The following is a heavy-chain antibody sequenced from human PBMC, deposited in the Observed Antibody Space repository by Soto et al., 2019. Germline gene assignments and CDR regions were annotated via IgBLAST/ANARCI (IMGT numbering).Heavy chain of an antibody. J-gene: IGHJ5*01. V-gene: IGHV1-8*01. Sequence: QVQLVQSGAEVKTPGASVKVSCKASGYTIATYDINWVRQAPGQGLEWMGWMNPNSGNTGYAQKFQGRLTMTRDTALSVAHMELSSLRNEDTAVYYCARSDGYNFNWLDSWPGNPGHRLR. CDR3: ARSDGYNFNWLDS. CDR1: GYTIATYD. CDR2: MNPNSGNT. D-gene: IGHD2-21*01.